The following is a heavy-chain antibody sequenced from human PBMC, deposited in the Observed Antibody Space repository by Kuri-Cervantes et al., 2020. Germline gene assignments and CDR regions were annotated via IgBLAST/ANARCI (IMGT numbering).Heavy chain of an antibody. CDR2: INPNSGGT. Sequence: ASVKVSCKASGYTFTGYYMHWVRQAPGQGLEWMGWINPNSGGTNYAQKFQGWVTMTRDTSISTAYMELSRLRSEDTAVYYCATAGGGQLGRLDYWGQGTLVTVSS. CDR3: ATAGGGQLGRLDY. CDR1: GYTFTGYY. J-gene: IGHJ4*02. V-gene: IGHV1-2*04. D-gene: IGHD6-6*01.